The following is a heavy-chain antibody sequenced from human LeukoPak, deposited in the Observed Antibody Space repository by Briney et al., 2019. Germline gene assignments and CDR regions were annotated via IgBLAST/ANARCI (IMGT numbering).Heavy chain of an antibody. D-gene: IGHD4-17*01. Sequence: PGGSLTLSCAASGFTFSSYWMSGLRQAPGKGGEWVANIKQDGRQKLYVDSVTGRFTISRDNAKNSLYLQLNRLRAEDTAVYFCARGQTTVTNWGQGTLVTVSS. CDR2: IKQDGRQK. V-gene: IGHV3-7*03. J-gene: IGHJ4*02. CDR1: GFTFSSYW. CDR3: ARGQTTVTN.